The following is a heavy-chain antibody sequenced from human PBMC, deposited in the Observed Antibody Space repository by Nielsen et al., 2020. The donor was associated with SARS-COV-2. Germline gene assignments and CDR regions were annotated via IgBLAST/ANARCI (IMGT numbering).Heavy chain of an antibody. V-gene: IGHV2-70*01. CDR1: GGSISDGDYY. J-gene: IGHJ4*02. D-gene: IGHD3-22*01. CDR2: IDWDDDK. Sequence: LRLSCSVSGGSISDGDYYWNWIRQPPGKALEWLALIDWDDDKYYSTSLKTRLTISKDTSKNQVVLTMTNMDPVDTATYYCARILSSSGYYFDYWGQGTLVTVSS. CDR3: ARILSSSGYYFDY.